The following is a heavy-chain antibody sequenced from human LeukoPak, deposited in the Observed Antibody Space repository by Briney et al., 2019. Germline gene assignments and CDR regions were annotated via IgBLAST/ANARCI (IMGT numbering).Heavy chain of an antibody. V-gene: IGHV4-59*01. J-gene: IGHJ5*02. Sequence: SETLSLTCTVSGGSISSYYWSWIRQPPGKGLEWLGYIYYSGSTNYNPSLKSRVTISVDTSKNQFSLKLSSVTAADTAVYYCARDIGIAARPSWFDPWGQGTLVTVSS. CDR2: IYYSGST. D-gene: IGHD6-6*01. CDR1: GGSISSYY. CDR3: ARDIGIAARPSWFDP.